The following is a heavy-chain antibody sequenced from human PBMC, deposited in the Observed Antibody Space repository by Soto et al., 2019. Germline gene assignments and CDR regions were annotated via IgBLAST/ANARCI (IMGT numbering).Heavy chain of an antibody. D-gene: IGHD6-19*01. CDR1: GFTFSSYA. CDR3: ARDGYNSGWYGYFQH. V-gene: IGHV3-33*01. Sequence: QVQLVESGGGVVQPGRSLRLSCAASGFTFSSYAMHWVRQAPGKGLEWVAVIWYDGSNKYYADSVKGRFTISRDNSKNTLYLQMDSLRAEDRAVYYCARDGYNSGWYGYFQHWGQGTLVTVSS. J-gene: IGHJ1*01. CDR2: IWYDGSNK.